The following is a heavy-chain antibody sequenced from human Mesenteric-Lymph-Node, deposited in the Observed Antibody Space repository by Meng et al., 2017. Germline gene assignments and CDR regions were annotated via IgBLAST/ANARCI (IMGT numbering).Heavy chain of an antibody. V-gene: IGHV3-30*04. CDR2: ISYDGSDK. CDR3: ARDTSRGSSSWYVY. CDR1: GFTFSVYA. J-gene: IGHJ4*02. Sequence: GESLKISCAASGFTFSVYAMHWVRQAPGKGLEWVAVISYDGSDKYYPDSVKGRFTISRDNSKNTLYLEMNSLKAEDTAVYYCARDTSRGSSSWYVYWGQGTLVTVSS. D-gene: IGHD6-13*01.